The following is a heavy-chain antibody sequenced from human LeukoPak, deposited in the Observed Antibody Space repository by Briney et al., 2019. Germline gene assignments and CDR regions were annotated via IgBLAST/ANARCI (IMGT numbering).Heavy chain of an antibody. D-gene: IGHD5-12*01. CDR2: INSSGSSK. CDR3: ARMSSAYASDY. J-gene: IGHJ4*02. CDR1: GFTFSNYE. Sequence: GGSLRLSCAASGFTFSNYEMKWVREGPGKGLERVSYINSSGSSKDYADSVKGRFTISRANTKDSLYLHMKNVRPEDTALYYCARMSSAYASDYWGQGSLVIVSS. V-gene: IGHV3-48*03.